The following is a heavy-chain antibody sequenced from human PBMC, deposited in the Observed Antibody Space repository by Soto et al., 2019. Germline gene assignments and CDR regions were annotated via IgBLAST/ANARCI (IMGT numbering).Heavy chain of an antibody. D-gene: IGHD2-2*01. Sequence: GASVKVSCKASGGTFSSYAIRWVRQAPGPGLEWMGGIIPIFGTANYAQKVQGRVTITADKSTSTAYMELSSLRSEDTAGYYCARDRCSSTSLGCYYYGMDAWGQGTTVPGPS. J-gene: IGHJ6*02. V-gene: IGHV1-69*06. CDR2: IIPIFGTA. CDR3: ARDRCSSTSLGCYYYGMDA. CDR1: GGTFSSYA.